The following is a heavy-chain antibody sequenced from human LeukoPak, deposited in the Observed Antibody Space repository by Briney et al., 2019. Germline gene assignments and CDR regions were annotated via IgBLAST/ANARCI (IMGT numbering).Heavy chain of an antibody. V-gene: IGHV3-33*08. D-gene: IGHD3-22*01. CDR2: IWYDGSNK. J-gene: IGHJ4*02. CDR1: GFTFSSYA. CDR3: VRDKGHYYDSSGYYGLGY. Sequence: GGSLRLSCAASGFTFSSYAMSWVRQAPGKGLEYVAVIWYDGSNKYYGDSVKGRFTISRGNSKNTLYLQMNSLRAEDTAVYYCVRDKGHYYDSSGYYGLGYWGQGTLVTVSS.